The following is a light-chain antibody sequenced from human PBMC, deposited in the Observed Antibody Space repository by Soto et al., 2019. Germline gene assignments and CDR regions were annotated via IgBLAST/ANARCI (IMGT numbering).Light chain of an antibody. CDR3: QHLGM. CDR2: DAS. CDR1: QSVNTD. J-gene: IGKJ1*01. Sequence: EIVLTQSPATLSLSPGERATLSCRASQSVNTDLAWYQQKPGQAPRLLIYDASNRATGIPARFSGSGAGTDFTLTISSLEAEDFAVYSCQHLGMFGQGTKVDIK. V-gene: IGKV3-11*01.